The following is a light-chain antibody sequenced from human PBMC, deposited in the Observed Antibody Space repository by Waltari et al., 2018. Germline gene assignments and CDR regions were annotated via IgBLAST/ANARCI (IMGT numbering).Light chain of an antibody. CDR2: DVS. CDR1: SRAVGGYNY. J-gene: IGLJ2*01. V-gene: IGLV2-14*01. CDR3: SSYTSSSTVV. Sequence: QSALTQPASVSGPPGQSTTTPCTGTSRAVGGYNYVSWYQQHPGKAPKLMIYDVSNRPSGVSNRFSGSKSGNTASLTISGLQAEDEADYYCSSYTSSSTVVFGGGTKLTVL.